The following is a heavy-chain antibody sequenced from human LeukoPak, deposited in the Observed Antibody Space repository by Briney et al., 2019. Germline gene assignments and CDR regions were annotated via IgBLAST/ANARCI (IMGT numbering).Heavy chain of an antibody. CDR1: GFTFSSSS. CDR3: AKLRGEYNYYGMDV. CDR2: ISGSGGSA. J-gene: IGHJ6*02. Sequence: GGSLRLSCAASGFTFSSSSISWVRQAPGRGLEWVSVISGSGGSAHYADSVKGRFTISRDNSKNTLYLQMNSLRDEDTAVYYCAKLRGEYNYYGMDVWGQGTTVTVSS. V-gene: IGHV3-23*01. D-gene: IGHD2/OR15-2a*01.